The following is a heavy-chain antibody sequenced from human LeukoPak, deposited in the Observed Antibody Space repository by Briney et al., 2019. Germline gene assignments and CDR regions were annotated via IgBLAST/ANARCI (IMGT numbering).Heavy chain of an antibody. Sequence: PGGTLRLSCAASGFTFSSYGMSWVRQAPGKGLEWVSAISGSGGSTYYADSVKGRLTISRDNSKNTLHLQMNSLRAEDTAVYYCAKGLLAVATANDYWGQGTLVTVSS. CDR1: GFTFSSYG. V-gene: IGHV3-23*01. D-gene: IGHD5-12*01. CDR2: ISGSGGST. J-gene: IGHJ4*02. CDR3: AKGLLAVATANDY.